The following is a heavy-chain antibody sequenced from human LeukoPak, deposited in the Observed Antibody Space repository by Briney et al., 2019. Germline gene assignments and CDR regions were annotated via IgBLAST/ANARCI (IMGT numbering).Heavy chain of an antibody. CDR3: AKGTANWGSYYMDV. CDR2: IYSGGST. D-gene: IGHD7-27*01. J-gene: IGHJ6*03. V-gene: IGHV3-53*01. Sequence: GGSLRLSCAASGFTFSSYWMHWVRQAPGKGLEWVSVIYSGGSTYYADSVKGRFTISRDNSKNTLYLQMNSLRAEDTAIYYCAKGTANWGSYYMDVWGKGTTVTVSS. CDR1: GFTFSSYW.